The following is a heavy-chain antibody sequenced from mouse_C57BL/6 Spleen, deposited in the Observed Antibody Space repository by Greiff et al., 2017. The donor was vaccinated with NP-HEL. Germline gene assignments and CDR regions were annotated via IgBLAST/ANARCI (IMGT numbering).Heavy chain of an antibody. CDR3: ARCYDYDVGVYFDY. J-gene: IGHJ2*01. CDR1: GYTFTSYW. CDR2: IDPSDSYT. D-gene: IGHD2-4*01. V-gene: IGHV1-69*01. Sequence: QVQLQQPGAELVMPGASVKLSCKASGYTFTSYWMHWVKQRPGQGLEWIGEIDPSDSYTNYNQKFKGKSTLTVDKSSSTAYMQLSSLTSEDSAVYYCARCYDYDVGVYFDYWGQGTTLTVSS.